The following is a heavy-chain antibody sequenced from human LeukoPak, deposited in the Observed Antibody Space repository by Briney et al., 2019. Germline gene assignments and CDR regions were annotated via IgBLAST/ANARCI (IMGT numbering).Heavy chain of an antibody. Sequence: PGRSLRLSCAASRFTFDDYALHWVGQAPGKGLEWVSGISWNSGSIGYADSVNGRFTISRDNAKNSLYLQMNSLRAEDTALYYCAKITEYSSGWFDYWGQGTLVTVSS. J-gene: IGHJ4*02. D-gene: IGHD6-19*01. CDR1: RFTFDDYA. V-gene: IGHV3-9*01. CDR3: AKITEYSSGWFDY. CDR2: ISWNSGSI.